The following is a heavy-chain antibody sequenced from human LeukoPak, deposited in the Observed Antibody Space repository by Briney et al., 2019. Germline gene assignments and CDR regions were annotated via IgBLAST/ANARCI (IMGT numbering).Heavy chain of an antibody. CDR2: INHSGST. J-gene: IGHJ4*02. CDR1: GGSFSGYY. V-gene: IGHV4-34*01. D-gene: IGHD6-13*01. CDR3: ARGWAAAGGFDY. Sequence: SETLSLTCAVYGGSFSGYYWRWIRQPPGKGLEWIGEINHSGSTNYNPSLKSRVTISVDTSKNQFSLKLSSVTAADTAVYYCARGWAAAGGFDYWGQGTLVTVSS.